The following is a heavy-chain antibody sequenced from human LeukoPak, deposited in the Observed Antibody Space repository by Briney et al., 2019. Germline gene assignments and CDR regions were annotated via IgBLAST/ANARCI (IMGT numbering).Heavy chain of an antibody. V-gene: IGHV1-8*01. D-gene: IGHD3-3*01. CDR3: ATFGERITIFYGMDV. Sequence: ASVKVSCKASGYTFTSYDTNWVRQATGQGLEWMGWMNPNSGNTGYAQKFQGRVTMARNTSISTAYMELSSLRSEDTAVYYCATFGERITIFYGMDVWGQGTTVTVSS. CDR1: GYTFTSYD. J-gene: IGHJ6*02. CDR2: MNPNSGNT.